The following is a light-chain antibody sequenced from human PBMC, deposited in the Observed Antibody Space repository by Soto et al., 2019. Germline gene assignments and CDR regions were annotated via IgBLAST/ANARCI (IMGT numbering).Light chain of an antibody. CDR2: KAS. CDR1: QSINTW. CDR3: QQYNTYPWR. J-gene: IGKJ1*01. Sequence: DIQMTQSPSTLSASVGDRVTITCRASQSINTWLAWYRQKPGKAPNLLIYKASSLESGVPSRFSGSGSGTEFTLTISSLQPDDVATYCCQQYNTYPWRVGQGTKVEIK. V-gene: IGKV1-5*03.